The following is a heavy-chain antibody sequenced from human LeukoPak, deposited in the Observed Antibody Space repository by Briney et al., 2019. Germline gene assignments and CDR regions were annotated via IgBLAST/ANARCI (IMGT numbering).Heavy chain of an antibody. CDR1: GFTFVSYN. D-gene: IGHD1-26*01. V-gene: IGHV3-23*01. J-gene: IGHJ4*02. CDR2: ISGSGGST. CDR3: AKYQFSGSLPLDY. Sequence: GGSLRLSCAASGFTFVSYNMNWVRQAPGKGLEWVSAISGSGGSTYYADSVKGRFTISRDNSKNTLYLQMNSLRAEDTAVYYCAKYQFSGSLPLDYWGQGTLVTVSS.